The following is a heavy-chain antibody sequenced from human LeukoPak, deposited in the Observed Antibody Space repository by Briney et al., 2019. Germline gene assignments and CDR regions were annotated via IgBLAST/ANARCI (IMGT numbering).Heavy chain of an antibody. Sequence: SETLSLTCAVPGGSISSSNWWSWVRQPPGKGLEWIGEIYHSGSTNYNPSLKSRVTISVDKSKNQFSLKLSSVAAADTAVYYCARLTGSRWFDPWGQGTLVTVSS. J-gene: IGHJ5*02. CDR2: IYHSGST. CDR1: GGSISSSNW. CDR3: ARLTGSRWFDP. V-gene: IGHV4-4*02. D-gene: IGHD1-14*01.